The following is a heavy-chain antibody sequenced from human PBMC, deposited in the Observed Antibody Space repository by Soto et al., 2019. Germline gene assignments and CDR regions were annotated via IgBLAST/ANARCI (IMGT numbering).Heavy chain of an antibody. D-gene: IGHD6-19*01. V-gene: IGHV3-21*01. J-gene: IGHJ4*02. Sequence: EVQLVESGGGLVQSGGSLRLSCTASGFTFSSYSMNWVRQAPGKGLEWVSSIAGSGGDLYYADSLKGRFTISRDNVKKSVFLQMNSLRAEDAAVYYCAREGIAVPGLDHWGQGTLVTVSS. CDR2: IAGSGGDL. CDR1: GFTFSSYS. CDR3: AREGIAVPGLDH.